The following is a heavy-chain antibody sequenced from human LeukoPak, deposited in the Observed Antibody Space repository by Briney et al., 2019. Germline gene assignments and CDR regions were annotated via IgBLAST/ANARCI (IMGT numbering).Heavy chain of an antibody. J-gene: IGHJ3*02. CDR1: GFTFSSYA. Sequence: QPWGSLRLSCAASGFTFSSYAMGWVRQAPGKGLEWVSAISGSGGSTYYADSVKGRFTISRDNSKNTLYLQMNSLRAEDTAVYYCAKDLLIVVVLDAFDIWGQGTMVTVSS. D-gene: IGHD3-22*01. V-gene: IGHV3-23*01. CDR3: AKDLLIVVVLDAFDI. CDR2: ISGSGGST.